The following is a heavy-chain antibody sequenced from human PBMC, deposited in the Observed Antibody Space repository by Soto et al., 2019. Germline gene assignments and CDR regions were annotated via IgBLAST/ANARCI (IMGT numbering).Heavy chain of an antibody. CDR1: GYTFSDYY. J-gene: IGHJ4*02. CDR2: IDTSSTKI. CDR3: ASHYDMWSGYLSPVDY. V-gene: IGHV3-11*01. Sequence: QVQLVESGGDLVKRGGSLRLSCAASGYTFSDYYMSWIRQAPGKGLEWISYIDTSSTKIYYADSVKGRFTISRDNAKNSLYLGMNSLGDEDTAVYYCASHYDMWSGYLSPVDYWGQGTLVTVSS. D-gene: IGHD3-3*01.